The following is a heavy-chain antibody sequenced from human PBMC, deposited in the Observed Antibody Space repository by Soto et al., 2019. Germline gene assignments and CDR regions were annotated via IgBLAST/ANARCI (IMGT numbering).Heavy chain of an antibody. D-gene: IGHD6-13*01. CDR2: ISGSAGNT. Sequence: EVQLLESGGGLVQPGGSLRLSCAASGFTFSGYAMSWVRQAPGKGLEWFAAISGSAGNTYYADSVEGRFTISGDNPKNTLYLQMTSLRAEETALYYCAKLCSTTWYLFDSWGQGTMVTVSS. CDR1: GFTFSGYA. CDR3: AKLCSTTWYLFDS. V-gene: IGHV3-23*01. J-gene: IGHJ4*02.